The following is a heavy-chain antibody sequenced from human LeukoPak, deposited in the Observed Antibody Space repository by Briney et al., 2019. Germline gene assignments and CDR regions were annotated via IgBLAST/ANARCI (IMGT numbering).Heavy chain of an antibody. J-gene: IGHJ5*02. V-gene: IGHV4-39*01. CDR2: IYYSGST. CDR3: ARQNSVGGSIYNRFDP. D-gene: IGHD6-19*01. CDR1: GGSISSSDYY. Sequence: SETLSLTCTVSGGSISSSDYYWGWIRQPSGMALEWIGSIYYSGSTYYNPSLKSRVTISVDTSKNQFSLKLTSVTAADTAVYYCARQNSVGGSIYNRFDPWGQGTLVTVSS.